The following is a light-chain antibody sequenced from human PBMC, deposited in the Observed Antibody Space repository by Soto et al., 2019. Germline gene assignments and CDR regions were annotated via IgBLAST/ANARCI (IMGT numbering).Light chain of an antibody. J-gene: IGKJ5*01. CDR2: AAS. CDR1: QDITNF. CDR3: QQYDTLST. V-gene: IGKV1-33*01. Sequence: DIQMTQSPSSLAASVGDRVTITCQASQDITNFLNWYQHKPGRAPKLLIYAASTLQSGVPSRFSGSGSGTDFAFTISSLQPEDIATYSRQQYDTLSTFGPGPRLAIK.